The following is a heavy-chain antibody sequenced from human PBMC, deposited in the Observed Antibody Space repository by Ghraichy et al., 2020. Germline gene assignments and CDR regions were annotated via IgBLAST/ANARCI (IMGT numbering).Heavy chain of an antibody. D-gene: IGHD6-13*01. Sequence: SETLSLTCTVSGGSISSSSYYWGWIRQPPGKGLEWIGSIYYSGSTYYNPSLKSRVTISVDTSKNQFSLKLSSVTAADTAVYYCATQTAAAGRDDAFDIWGQGTMVTVSS. J-gene: IGHJ3*02. V-gene: IGHV4-39*01. CDR3: ATQTAAAGRDDAFDI. CDR1: GGSISSSSYY. CDR2: IYYSGST.